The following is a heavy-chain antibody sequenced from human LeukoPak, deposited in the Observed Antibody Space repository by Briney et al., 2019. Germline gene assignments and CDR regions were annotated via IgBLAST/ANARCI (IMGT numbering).Heavy chain of an antibody. CDR2: IIPILGIA. Sequence: SVKVSCKASGGTFSSYTISWVRQAPGQGLEWMGRIIPILGIANYAQKFQGRVTITADKSTSTAYMELSSLRSEDTAVYYCAKDGMRGSFDYWGQGTLVTVSS. V-gene: IGHV1-69*04. D-gene: IGHD2-8*01. J-gene: IGHJ4*02. CDR3: AKDGMRGSFDY. CDR1: GGTFSSYT.